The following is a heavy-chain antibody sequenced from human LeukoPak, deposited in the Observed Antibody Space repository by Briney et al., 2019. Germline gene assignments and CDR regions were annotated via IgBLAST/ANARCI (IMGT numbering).Heavy chain of an antibody. J-gene: IGHJ4*02. CDR2: VNPSGGST. Sequence: ASVKVSCKASGYTFTSYYMHWVRQAPGQGLEWMGIVNPSGGSTSYAQKFQGRVTMTRDTSISTAYMELSRLRSDDTAVYYCASSGWSNFDYWGQGTLVTVSS. V-gene: IGHV1-46*01. CDR1: GYTFTSYY. CDR3: ASSGWSNFDY. D-gene: IGHD6-19*01.